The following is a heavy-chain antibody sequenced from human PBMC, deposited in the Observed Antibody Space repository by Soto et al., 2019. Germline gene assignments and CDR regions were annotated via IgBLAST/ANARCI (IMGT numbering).Heavy chain of an antibody. J-gene: IGHJ3*02. CDR1: GSSISSYY. CDR2: IYYSGST. CDR3: ARVWVGAFDI. V-gene: IGHV4-59*01. Sequence: SETLSLTCTVSGSSISSYYWSWIRQPPGKGLEWIGYIYYSGSTNYNPSLKSRVTISVDTSKNQFSLKLSSVTAADTAVYYCARVWVGAFDIWGQRTMVTDSS. D-gene: IGHD1-26*01.